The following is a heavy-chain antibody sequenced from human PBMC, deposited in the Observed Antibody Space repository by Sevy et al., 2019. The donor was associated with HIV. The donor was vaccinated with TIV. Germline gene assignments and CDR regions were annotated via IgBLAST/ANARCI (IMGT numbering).Heavy chain of an antibody. J-gene: IGHJ4*02. CDR3: ATHAGIAAAGRVFDY. V-gene: IGHV3-72*01. Sequence: GSLRLSCVASGFTFSDHYMEWVRQAPGKGLEWVGRTRNKADGYTTEYAASVKGRFTISRDESKNSLYVQMNSLKAEDTAVYYCATHAGIAAAGRVFDYWGQGTLLTVSS. D-gene: IGHD6-13*01. CDR2: TRNKADGYTT. CDR1: GFTFSDHY.